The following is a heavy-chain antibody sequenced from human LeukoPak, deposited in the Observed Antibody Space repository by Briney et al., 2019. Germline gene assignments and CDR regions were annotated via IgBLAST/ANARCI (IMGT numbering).Heavy chain of an antibody. CDR2: MYLSGTA. CDR1: GNSINSLDL. D-gene: IGHD3-22*01. CDR3: AGLVGRYSSGLYYYYFDY. V-gene: IGHV4-4*02. J-gene: IGHJ4*02. Sequence: PSETLSLTCTVSGNSINSLDLWSWVRQPPGKGLEWIGEMYLSGTAHSNPSVKSRVTISIDKSKNQFFLNLSSVTAADTAVYYCAGLVGRYSSGLYYYYFDYWGQGTLVTVSS.